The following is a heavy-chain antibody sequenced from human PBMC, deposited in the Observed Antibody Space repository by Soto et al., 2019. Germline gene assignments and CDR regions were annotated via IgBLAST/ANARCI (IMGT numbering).Heavy chain of an antibody. J-gene: IGHJ4*01. D-gene: IGHD3-16*02. V-gene: IGHV3-21*01. CDR2: ISGTGIDI. CDR1: GFDFYYYN. CDR3: ARERVVNYTDYYFDY. Sequence: EVQLVESGGGLVEPGGSLRLSCAASGFDFYYYNMNWVRQAPGRGLEWVSSISGTGIDIHFADSVKGRFVISRDNANTSLYLQMNSLRPEDTAVYYCARERVVNYTDYYFDYWGHGTLVTVSS.